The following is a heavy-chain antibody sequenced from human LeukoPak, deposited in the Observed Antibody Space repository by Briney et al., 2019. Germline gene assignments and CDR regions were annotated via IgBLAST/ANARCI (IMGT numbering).Heavy chain of an antibody. D-gene: IGHD5-18*01. CDR3: ARQDTAKDFDY. J-gene: IGHJ4*02. CDR2: IYYSGST. CDR1: GGSICSYS. V-gene: IGHV4-59*08. Sequence: SETLSLTCTVSGGSICSYSWSWIRQPPGKGLEWIGYIYYSGSTNYNPSLKSRVTISVDTSKNQFSLKLSSVTAADTAVYYCARQDTAKDFDYWGQGTLVTVSS.